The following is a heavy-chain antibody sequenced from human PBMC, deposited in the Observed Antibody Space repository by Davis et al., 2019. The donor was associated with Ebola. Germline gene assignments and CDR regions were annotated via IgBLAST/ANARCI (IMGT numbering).Heavy chain of an antibody. J-gene: IGHJ6*02. Sequence: PSETLSLTCAVYGGSFSGYYWSWIRQPPGKGLEWIGEINHSGSTNYNPSLKSRVTISVDTSKNQFSLKLSSVTAADTAVYYCARGFRYYDSSGIIRMDVWGQGTTVTVSS. CDR2: INHSGST. CDR3: ARGFRYYDSSGIIRMDV. D-gene: IGHD3-22*01. CDR1: GGSFSGYY. V-gene: IGHV4-34*01.